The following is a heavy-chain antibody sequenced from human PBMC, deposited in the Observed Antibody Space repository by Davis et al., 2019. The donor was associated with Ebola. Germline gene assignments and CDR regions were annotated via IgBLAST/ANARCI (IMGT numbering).Heavy chain of an antibody. CDR1: GYTFTGYY. Sequence: ASVKVSCKASGYTFTGYYMHWVRQAPGQGLEWMGWINPNSGGTNYAQKFQGWVTMTRDTSISTAYMELSRLRSDDTAVYYCARGVQDIVVVPAASNWFDPWGQGTLVTVSS. CDR3: ARGVQDIVVVPAASNWFDP. J-gene: IGHJ5*02. CDR2: INPNSGGT. D-gene: IGHD2-2*01. V-gene: IGHV1-2*04.